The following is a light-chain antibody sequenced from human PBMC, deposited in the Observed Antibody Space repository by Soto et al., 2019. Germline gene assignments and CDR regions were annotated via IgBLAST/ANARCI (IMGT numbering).Light chain of an antibody. Sequence: EIVMTQSPATLSVSPGERATLSCRASQSVSSNLAWYQQIPGQAPRLLIYGASTRATGIPARFSGSGSGTEFTLTISSLQSEDFTVYYCQEYNNWPTGTFGQGTKVDIK. CDR3: QEYNNWPTGT. CDR1: QSVSSN. J-gene: IGKJ1*01. CDR2: GAS. V-gene: IGKV3-15*01.